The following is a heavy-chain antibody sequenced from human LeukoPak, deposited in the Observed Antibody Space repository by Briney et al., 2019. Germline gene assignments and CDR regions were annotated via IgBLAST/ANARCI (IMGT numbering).Heavy chain of an antibody. CDR2: IYYSGST. D-gene: IGHD5-24*01. Sequence: SQTLSFTCTVSGGSISSGGYYWSWIRQPPGKGLEWIGYIYYSGSTNYNPSLKSRVTISVDTSKNQFSLKLSSVTAADTAVYYCARILRDGYNRDAFDIWGQGTMVTVSS. CDR1: GGSISSGGYY. CDR3: ARILRDGYNRDAFDI. V-gene: IGHV4-61*08. J-gene: IGHJ3*02.